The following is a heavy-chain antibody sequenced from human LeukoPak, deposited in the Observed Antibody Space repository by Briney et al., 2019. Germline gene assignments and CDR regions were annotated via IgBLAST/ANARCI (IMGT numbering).Heavy chain of an antibody. V-gene: IGHV3-53*01. J-gene: IGHJ4*02. CDR3: ARGIDY. Sequence: GGSLRLSCAASGFTVSSNYMSWVRQAPGKGLEWVSVIYTGGGRYYADSVRGRFTISRDTSKNMVFLQMNSLRVEDTAVYYCARGIDYWGRGTLVTVSS. CDR1: GFTVSSNY. CDR2: IYTGGGR.